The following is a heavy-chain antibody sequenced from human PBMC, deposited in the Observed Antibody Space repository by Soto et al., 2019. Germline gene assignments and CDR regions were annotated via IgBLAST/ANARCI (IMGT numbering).Heavy chain of an antibody. Sequence: EVQLVESGGGLVQPGGSLRLSCAASGFTFSTYWMTWVRRPPGKGLEWVANLDQDGSERYYVDSVRGRFTISRDNAKNSLYLQMNSLRAEDTAVYYCVCGGNVFVYWGQGTLGTVSP. CDR1: GFTFSTYW. J-gene: IGHJ4*02. CDR3: VCGGNVFVY. CDR2: LDQDGSER. D-gene: IGHD3-16*01. V-gene: IGHV3-7*01.